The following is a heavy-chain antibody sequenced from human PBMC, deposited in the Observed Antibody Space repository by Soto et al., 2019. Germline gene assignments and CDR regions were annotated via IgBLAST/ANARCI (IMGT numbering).Heavy chain of an antibody. V-gene: IGHV1-18*01. CDR3: ARDLVSGSDFWRAYNGGYFDY. D-gene: IGHD3-3*01. CDR1: GYTFRNYG. J-gene: IGHJ4*02. CDR2: ISPYNGNT. Sequence: GASVKVSCKASGYTFRNYGITWVRQAPGQGLEWMAWISPYNGNTNYAKDLQGRVTMTTDTSTSTAYMELRSLTSEYTAMYYCARDLVSGSDFWRAYNGGYFDYWGQGPLVTVSS.